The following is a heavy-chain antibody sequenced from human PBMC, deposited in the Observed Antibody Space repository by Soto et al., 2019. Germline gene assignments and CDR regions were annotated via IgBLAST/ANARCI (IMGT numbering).Heavy chain of an antibody. V-gene: IGHV3-33*01. Sequence: QVPLVESGGGVVQPGRSLRLSCAASGFTFSSYGMHWVRQAPGKGLEWVAVIWYDGSNKYYADSVKGRFTISRDNSKNTLYLQMNSLRAEDTAVYYCARDRFGCSSTSCYRYFDLWGRGTLVTVSS. J-gene: IGHJ2*01. CDR3: ARDRFGCSSTSCYRYFDL. D-gene: IGHD2-2*01. CDR2: IWYDGSNK. CDR1: GFTFSSYG.